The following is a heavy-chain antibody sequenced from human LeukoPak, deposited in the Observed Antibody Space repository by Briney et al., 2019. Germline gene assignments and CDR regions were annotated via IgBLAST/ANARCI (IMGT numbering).Heavy chain of an antibody. CDR1: GFNFITAA. CDR2: IGSSGGST. Sequence: QAGGSLRLSCAASGFNFITAAMTWVRQAPGKGLEWVSLIGSSGGSTYYADSVKGRFTISRDNSENTVFLQMNTLRAEDTAVYYCTRWGFDYWGQGTLVTVSS. D-gene: IGHD3-16*01. CDR3: TRWGFDY. J-gene: IGHJ4*02. V-gene: IGHV3-23*01.